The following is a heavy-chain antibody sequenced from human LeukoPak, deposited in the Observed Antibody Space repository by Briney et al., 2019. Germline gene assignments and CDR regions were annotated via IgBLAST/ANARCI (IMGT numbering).Heavy chain of an antibody. CDR2: IYYSGST. V-gene: IGHV4-61*05. CDR1: GGSISGSSYY. D-gene: IGHD6-13*01. CDR3: ARGCSAGTPHNWFDP. Sequence: SETLSLTCTVSGGSISGSSYYWGWIRQPPGKGLEWIGYIYYSGSTYYNPSLKSRVTISVDTSKNQFSLKLSSVTAADTAVYYCARGCSAGTPHNWFDPWGQGTLVTVSS. J-gene: IGHJ5*02.